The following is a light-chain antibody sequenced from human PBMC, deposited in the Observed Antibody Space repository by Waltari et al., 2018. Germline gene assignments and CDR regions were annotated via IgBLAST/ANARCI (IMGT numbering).Light chain of an antibody. CDR1: QGIISY. CDR2: AAS. J-gene: IGKJ5*01. CDR3: QKYNSAPRVT. Sequence: DIQLTQSPSFLSASVGDRVTITCRATQGIISYLAWYQQKPGKVPKLLIYAASTLQSGVPSRFSGSGSGTEFTLTISSLQPEDSATYYCQKYNSAPRVTFGQGTRLEIK. V-gene: IGKV1-9*01.